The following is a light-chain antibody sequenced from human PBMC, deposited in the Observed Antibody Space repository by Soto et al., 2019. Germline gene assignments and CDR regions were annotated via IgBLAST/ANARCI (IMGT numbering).Light chain of an antibody. CDR2: EVT. J-gene: IGLJ2*01. V-gene: IGLV2-14*01. CDR3: NSYTRSKTVI. CDR1: SSDVGAHDF. Sequence: QSALTQPASVSGSPGQSITISCSGTSSDVGAHDFVSWYQHHPDKAPKVIIFEVTKRPSGVSDRFSGSKTGNTASLTISGLQDEDEADYYFNSYTRSKTVIFGGGTKVTVL.